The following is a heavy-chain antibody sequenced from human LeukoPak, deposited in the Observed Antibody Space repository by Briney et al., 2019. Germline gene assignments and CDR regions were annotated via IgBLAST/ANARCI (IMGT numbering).Heavy chain of an antibody. V-gene: IGHV3-7*01. CDR2: IRQDGSDK. J-gene: IGHJ4*02. CDR3: ATSHDSSGND. Sequence: GGSLRLSCAASGFAFSDFWMSWVRQAPGKGLEWVANIRQDGSDKYYEASVRGRFTISRDNAKNSLYLQMNSLTAEDTAAYYCATSHDSSGNDWGQGTLVTVSS. D-gene: IGHD3-22*01. CDR1: GFAFSDFW.